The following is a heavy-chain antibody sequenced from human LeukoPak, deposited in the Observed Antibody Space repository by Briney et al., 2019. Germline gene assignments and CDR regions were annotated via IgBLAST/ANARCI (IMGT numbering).Heavy chain of an antibody. CDR1: GGSVSSGSYY. J-gene: IGHJ4*02. CDR2: IYYSGST. Sequence: PSETLSLTCTVSGGSVSSGSYYWSWIRQPPGKGLEWIGYIYYSGSTNYNPSLKSRVTISVDTSKNQFSLKLSSVTAADTAVYYCARAPGYSLYYFDYWGQGTLVTVSS. CDR3: ARAPGYSLYYFDY. V-gene: IGHV4-61*01. D-gene: IGHD3-22*01.